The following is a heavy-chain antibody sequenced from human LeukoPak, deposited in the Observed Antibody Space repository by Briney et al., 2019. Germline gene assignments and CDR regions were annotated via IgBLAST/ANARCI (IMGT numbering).Heavy chain of an antibody. J-gene: IGHJ4*02. CDR1: GDSIGVYY. CDR2: LYYSRNT. CDR3: VRDLWGAGGTQY. V-gene: IGHV4-59*01. D-gene: IGHD2-15*01. Sequence: SDTLSLTRTFSGDSIGVYYGSCMRHPPAKGLEWIGYLYYSRNTNYSPSLKSRVTISADTSKTQVYLKLRSVTAADTAVYYCVRDLWGAGGTQYWGQGILVTVSS.